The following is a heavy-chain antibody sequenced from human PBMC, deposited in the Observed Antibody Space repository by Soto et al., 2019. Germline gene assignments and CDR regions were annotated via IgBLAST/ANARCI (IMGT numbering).Heavy chain of an antibody. J-gene: IGHJ4*02. D-gene: IGHD4-17*01. V-gene: IGHV3-33*05. CDR3: ATDDDYGDKGLDY. CDR2: IINDGSDQ. CDR1: GFTFGRHG. Sequence: QVQLVESGGGVVQPGRSLRLSCAASGFTFGRHGMHWVRQAPGKGRAWVGVIINDGSDQHYGDSVRGRFTISRDNSKNTLFLQMNSLRAEDTAVYYCATDDDYGDKGLDYWGQGTLVTVSS.